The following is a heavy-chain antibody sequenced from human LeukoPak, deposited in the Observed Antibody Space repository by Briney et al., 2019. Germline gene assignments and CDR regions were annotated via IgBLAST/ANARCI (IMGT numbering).Heavy chain of an antibody. CDR3: ARITNYYYYMDV. CDR2: INHSGST. D-gene: IGHD1-1*01. Sequence: SETQSLTCAVYGGSFSGYYWSWIRQPPGKGLEWIGEINHSGSTNYNPSRKSRVTISVDTSKSQFSLKLSSVTAADTAVYYCARITNYYYYMDVWGKGTTVTVSS. V-gene: IGHV4-34*01. CDR1: GGSFSGYY. J-gene: IGHJ6*03.